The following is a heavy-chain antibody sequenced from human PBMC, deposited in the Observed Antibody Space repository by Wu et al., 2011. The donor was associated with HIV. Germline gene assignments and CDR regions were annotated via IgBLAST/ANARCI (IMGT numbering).Heavy chain of an antibody. CDR3: AGXMATIEGSDAFDYR. CDR2: INPSSGGT. CDR1: GYTFTDYY. D-gene: IGHD5-24*01. V-gene: IGHV1-2*02. J-gene: IGHJ3*02. Sequence: QVLLVQSGAEVKKPGASVKVSCQASGYTFTDYYIHWVRQAPGQGLEWMGWINPSSGGTKTAQNFQGRVIMTRDASISTAYMELSSLRSEDTAVYYCAGXMATIEGSDAFDYRGAKGQVVHRLF.